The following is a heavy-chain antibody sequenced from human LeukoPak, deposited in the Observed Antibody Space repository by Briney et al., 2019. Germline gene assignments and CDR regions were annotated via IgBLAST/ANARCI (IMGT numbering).Heavy chain of an antibody. CDR3: ARSDGFPPTFQH. Sequence: GASVKVSCKASGGTFSSYAISWVRQAPGQGLEWMGRIIPILGIANYAQKFQGRVTITADKSTSTAYMELSSLRSEDTAVYYCARSDGFPPTFQHWGQGTLVTVSS. D-gene: IGHD2-2*03. CDR2: IIPILGIA. J-gene: IGHJ1*01. V-gene: IGHV1-69*04. CDR1: GGTFSSYA.